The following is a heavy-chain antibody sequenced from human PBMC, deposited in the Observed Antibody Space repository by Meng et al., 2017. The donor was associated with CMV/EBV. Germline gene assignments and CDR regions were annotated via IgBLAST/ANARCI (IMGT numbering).Heavy chain of an antibody. V-gene: IGHV1-18*01. CDR3: ARDSGWQWLVIRYYYYGMDV. J-gene: IGHJ6*02. CDR2: VSAYNGNT. D-gene: IGHD6-19*01. CDR1: CYTFTSYG. Sequence: ASVQVSCKASCYTFTSYGYSWWRQAPGQGLQWMGWVSAYNGNTNYAQKLQGRVTMTTDTSTSTAYLEMRSLRADDTAVYYCARDSGWQWLVIRYYYYGMDVWGQGTTVTVSS.